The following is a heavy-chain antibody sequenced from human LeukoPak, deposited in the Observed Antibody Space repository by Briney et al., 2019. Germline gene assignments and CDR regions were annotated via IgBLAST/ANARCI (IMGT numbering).Heavy chain of an antibody. CDR3: ARRQISSWFVYFDY. CDR2: IYYSGST. D-gene: IGHD6-13*01. Sequence: SETLSLTCTVSGGSISSYYWSWIRQPPGKGLEWIGYIYYSGSTNYNPSLKSRATISVDTFKNQFSLKLSSVTAADTAVYYCARRQISSWFVYFDYWGQGTLVTVSS. CDR1: GGSISSYY. V-gene: IGHV4-59*08. J-gene: IGHJ4*02.